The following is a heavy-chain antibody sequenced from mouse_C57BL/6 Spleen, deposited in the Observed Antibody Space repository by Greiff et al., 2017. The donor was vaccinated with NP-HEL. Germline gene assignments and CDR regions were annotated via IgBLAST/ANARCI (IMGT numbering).Heavy chain of an antibody. Sequence: LVESGAELVRPGASVTLSCKASGYTFTDYEMHWVKQTPVHGLEWIGAIDPETGGTAYNQKFKGKAILTADKSSSTAYMELRSLTSEDSAVYYCTRGVYWGQGTTLTVSS. V-gene: IGHV1-15*01. CDR3: TRGVY. CDR2: IDPETGGT. J-gene: IGHJ2*01. CDR1: GYTFTDYE.